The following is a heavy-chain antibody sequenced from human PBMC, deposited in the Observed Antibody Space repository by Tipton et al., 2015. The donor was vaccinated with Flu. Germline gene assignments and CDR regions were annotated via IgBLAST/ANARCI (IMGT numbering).Heavy chain of an antibody. CDR1: GGSISSSSYY. V-gene: IGHV4-39*07. CDR2: TYYSGNT. Sequence: LRLSCTVSGGSISSSSYYWGWIRQPPGKGLEWIGSTYYSGNTYYNPSLKSRVTISVDTSKNQSSLKLSSVTAADTAVYYCARDGFITMIVVVTPGAFDIWGQGTMVTVSS. CDR3: ARDGFITMIVVVTPGAFDI. J-gene: IGHJ3*02. D-gene: IGHD3-22*01.